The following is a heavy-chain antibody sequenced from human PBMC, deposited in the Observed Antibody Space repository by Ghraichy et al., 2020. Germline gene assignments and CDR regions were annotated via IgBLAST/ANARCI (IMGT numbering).Heavy chain of an antibody. Sequence: GESLNISCKGSGYSFTSYWIGWVRQMPGKGLEWMGIIYPGDSDTRYSPSFQGQVTISADKSISTAYLQWSSLKASDTAMYYCARQYFDSSGYYSYYYGMDVWGQGTTVTVSS. CDR2: IYPGDSDT. J-gene: IGHJ6*02. CDR3: ARQYFDSSGYYSYYYGMDV. D-gene: IGHD3-22*01. CDR1: GYSFTSYW. V-gene: IGHV5-51*01.